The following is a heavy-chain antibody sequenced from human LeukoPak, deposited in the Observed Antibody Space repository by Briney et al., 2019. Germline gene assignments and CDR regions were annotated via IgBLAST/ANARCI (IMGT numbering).Heavy chain of an antibody. CDR2: INPNSGGT. CDR1: GGTFSSYA. CDR3: ARAKGAVDHNWFDP. V-gene: IGHV1-2*06. Sequence: GASVKVSCKASGGTFSSYAISWVRQAPGQGLEWMGRINPNSGGTNYAQKFQGRVTMTRDTSISTAYMELSRLRFDDTAVYYCARAKGAVDHNWFDPWGQGTLVTVSS. J-gene: IGHJ5*02. D-gene: IGHD6-19*01.